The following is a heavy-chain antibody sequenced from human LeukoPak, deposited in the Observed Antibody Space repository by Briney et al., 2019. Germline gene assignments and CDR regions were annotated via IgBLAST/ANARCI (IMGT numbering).Heavy chain of an antibody. CDR1: GYTFTSYG. J-gene: IGHJ5*02. CDR3: ARTGYCSGGSCGRDWFDP. D-gene: IGHD2-15*01. CDR2: ISAYNGNT. V-gene: IGHV1-18*01. Sequence: ASVKVSCKASGYTFTSYGISWVRQAPGRGLEWMGWISAYNGNTNYAQKLQGRVTMTTDTSTSTAYMELRSLRSDDTAVYYCARTGYCSGGSCGRDWFDPWRQGTLVTVSS.